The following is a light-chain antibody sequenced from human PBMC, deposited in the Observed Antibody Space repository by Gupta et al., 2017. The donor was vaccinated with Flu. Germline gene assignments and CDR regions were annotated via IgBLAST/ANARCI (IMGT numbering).Light chain of an antibody. CDR1: TSRVHSNVDSY. CDR3: MQALKSPHT. CDR2: VGS. Sequence: TPGAPAAIACRTSTSRVHSNVDSYLDWYQQKPGKSPQLLIYVGSSREGGGPARFSGSGSGTEFTLKISRVEAEDVGAYYCMQALKSPHTFGQGTKLE. J-gene: IGKJ2*01. V-gene: IGKV2-28*01.